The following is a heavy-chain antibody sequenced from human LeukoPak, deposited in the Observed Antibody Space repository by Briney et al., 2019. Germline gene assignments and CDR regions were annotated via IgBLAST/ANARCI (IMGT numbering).Heavy chain of an antibody. CDR3: ARDYAFSYYYYGMDV. CDR1: GFTFSSYW. Sequence: GGSLRLSCAASGFTFSSYWMSWVRQAPGKGLEWVANIKQDGSEKYYVDSVKGRFTISGDNAKNSLYLQMNSLRAEDTAVYYCARDYAFSYYYYGMDVWGQGTTVTVSS. D-gene: IGHD3-16*01. V-gene: IGHV3-7*03. J-gene: IGHJ6*02. CDR2: IKQDGSEK.